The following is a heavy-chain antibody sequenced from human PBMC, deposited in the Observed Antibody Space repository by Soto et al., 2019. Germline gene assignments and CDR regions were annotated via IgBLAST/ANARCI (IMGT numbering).Heavy chain of an antibody. D-gene: IGHD6-19*01. V-gene: IGHV5-51*01. CDR3: AKTPVAGTPYFDY. Sequence: DSRKISCDVSVDRFTIYWIGWVRPMPGKGLEWMGIIYPGDSDTRYSPSFQGQVTIAACKSISTAYLQWSSLKASDTAMYYCAKTPVAGTPYFDYWGQGTLVTVSS. CDR2: IYPGDSDT. CDR1: VDRFTIYW. J-gene: IGHJ4*02.